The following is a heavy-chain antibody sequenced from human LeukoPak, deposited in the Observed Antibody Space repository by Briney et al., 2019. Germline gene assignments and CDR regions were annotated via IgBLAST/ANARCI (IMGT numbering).Heavy chain of an antibody. Sequence: SETLSLTCTVSGVSISSYYLSWIRQPAGKGLEWIWRIYTSGRTNYNPSLNSRVTMSVDTSKNQFSLKLSSLTAEDTAVYYCARSFRKSPALLHAFDIWGQGTMVPVYS. J-gene: IGHJ3*02. V-gene: IGHV4-4*07. CDR3: ARSFRKSPALLHAFDI. CDR2: IYTSGRT. D-gene: IGHD2-15*01. CDR1: GVSISSYY.